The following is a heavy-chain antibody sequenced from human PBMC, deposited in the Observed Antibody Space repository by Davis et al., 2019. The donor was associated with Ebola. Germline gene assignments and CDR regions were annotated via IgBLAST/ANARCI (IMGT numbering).Heavy chain of an antibody. V-gene: IGHV3-30*18. CDR1: GFTFSSYG. Sequence: GESLKISCAASGFTFSSYGVHWVRQAPGKGLEWVAVISYDGSNKYYADSVKGRFTISRDNSKNTLYLQMNSLRAEDTAVYYCAKGVGGYYHNWGQGTLVTVSS. J-gene: IGHJ4*02. D-gene: IGHD3-22*01. CDR2: ISYDGSNK. CDR3: AKGVGGYYHN.